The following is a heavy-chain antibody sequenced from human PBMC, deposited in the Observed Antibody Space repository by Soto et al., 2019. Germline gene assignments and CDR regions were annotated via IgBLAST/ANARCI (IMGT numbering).Heavy chain of an antibody. CDR1: GFTFSSYS. Sequence: PGGSLRLSCAAPGFTFSSYSVSWVRQAPGKGLEWVSAIYSGGSTYYADSVKGRFTISRDNSKNTLYLQMNSLRAEDTAVYYCAREVTGYYYGSGSYYSPALYYYYMDVWGKGTTVTVSS. J-gene: IGHJ6*03. V-gene: IGHV3-66*01. CDR3: AREVTGYYYGSGSYYSPALYYYYMDV. D-gene: IGHD3-10*01. CDR2: IYSGGST.